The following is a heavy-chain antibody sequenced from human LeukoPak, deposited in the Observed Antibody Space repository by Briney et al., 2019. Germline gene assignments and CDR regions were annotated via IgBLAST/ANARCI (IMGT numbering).Heavy chain of an antibody. J-gene: IGHJ4*02. V-gene: IGHV1-2*02. CDR1: GYTFTGYY. Sequence: GASVKVSCKASGYTFTGYYMHWVRQAPGQGLEWMGWINPNSGGTNYAQKFQGRVTMTRDTSISTAYMELSRLRSDDTAVYYCAGGHSGYDSPQFDYWGQGTLVTVSS. CDR3: AGGHSGYDSPQFDY. CDR2: INPNSGGT. D-gene: IGHD5-12*01.